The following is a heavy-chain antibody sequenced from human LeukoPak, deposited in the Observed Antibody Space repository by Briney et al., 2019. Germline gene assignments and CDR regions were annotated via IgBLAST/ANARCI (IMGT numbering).Heavy chain of an antibody. D-gene: IGHD1-26*01. CDR2: ISASGHAT. V-gene: IGHV3-23*01. J-gene: IGHJ4*02. CDR1: VFTFSNYA. Sequence: GGSQRLSCAASVFTFSNYAISCVRQAPGEGLEAPGKWLEWVSTISASGHATYYPDSVRGRFTIPRDNSKRTLHLQMDSLRAEDSALYYCAKRPEGATPKFDHWGQGTLVTVSS. CDR3: AKRPEGATPKFDH.